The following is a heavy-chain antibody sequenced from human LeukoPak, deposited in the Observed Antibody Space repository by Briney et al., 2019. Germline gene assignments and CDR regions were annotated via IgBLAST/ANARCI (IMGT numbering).Heavy chain of an antibody. CDR1: GYSFTGYA. J-gene: IGHJ4*02. D-gene: IGHD6-13*01. CDR3: ARALSIAAAAGGY. Sequence: ASVKVSCKASGYSFTGYAMNWVRQAPGQGLEWMGWINTNTGNPTYAQGFTGRFVFSLDTSVTTEYLQISSLKTEDTAVYYCARALSIAAAAGGYWGQGTLVTVSS. V-gene: IGHV7-4-1*02. CDR2: INTNTGNP.